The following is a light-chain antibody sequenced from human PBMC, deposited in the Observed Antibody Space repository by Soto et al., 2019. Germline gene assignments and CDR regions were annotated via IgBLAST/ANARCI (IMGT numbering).Light chain of an antibody. V-gene: IGLV2-11*01. Sequence: QSALTKPRSVSGSPGQSVTISCTGTSSDVGGYNYVSWYQQHPGQAPKLMIYDVSKRPSGVPDRFSGSKSGNTASLTISGLQAEDEADYYCCSYAVTYYVFGTGTKLTVL. J-gene: IGLJ1*01. CDR1: SSDVGGYNY. CDR3: CSYAVTYYV. CDR2: DVS.